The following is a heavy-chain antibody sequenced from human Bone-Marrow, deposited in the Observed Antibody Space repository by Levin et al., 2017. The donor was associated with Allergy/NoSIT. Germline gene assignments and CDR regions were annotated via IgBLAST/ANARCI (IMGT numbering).Heavy chain of an antibody. J-gene: IGHJ3*02. Sequence: GESLKISCKASGYTFTSYYMHWVRQAPGQGLEWMGIINPSGGSTSYAQKFQGRVTMTRDTSTSTVYMELSSLRSEDTAVYYCARSCDSRWDAFDIWGQGTMVTVSS. CDR2: INPSGGST. D-gene: IGHD3-22*01. CDR1: GYTFTSYY. V-gene: IGHV1-46*01. CDR3: ARSCDSRWDAFDI.